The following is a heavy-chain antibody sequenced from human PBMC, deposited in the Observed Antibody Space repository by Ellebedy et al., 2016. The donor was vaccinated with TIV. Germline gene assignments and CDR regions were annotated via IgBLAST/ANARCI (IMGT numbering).Heavy chain of an antibody. CDR2: INPSGGST. CDR1: GYIFTRYQ. J-gene: IGHJ6*02. D-gene: IGHD5-12*01. V-gene: IGHV1-46*01. Sequence: AASVKVSCKASGYIFTRYQMHWARQAPGQGLEWLGIINPSGGSTTYAQKLQGRITMTRDMYTGTLYMELSSLRSEDTAVYYCARPYSDYDFDIDVWGQGTTVTVS. CDR3: ARPYSDYDFDIDV.